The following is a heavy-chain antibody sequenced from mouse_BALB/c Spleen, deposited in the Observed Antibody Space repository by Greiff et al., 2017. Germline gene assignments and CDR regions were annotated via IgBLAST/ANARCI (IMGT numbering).Heavy chain of an antibody. Sequence: VQLVESGPGLVAPSQSLSITCTVSGFSLTGYGVNWVRQPPGKGLEWLGMIWGDGSTDYNSALKSRLSISKDNSKSQVFLKMNSLQTDDTARYYCARDCPDYYGSSYLAYWGQGTLVTVSA. V-gene: IGHV2-6-7*01. CDR2: IWGDGST. D-gene: IGHD1-1*01. CDR1: GFSLTGYG. J-gene: IGHJ3*01. CDR3: ARDCPDYYGSSYLAY.